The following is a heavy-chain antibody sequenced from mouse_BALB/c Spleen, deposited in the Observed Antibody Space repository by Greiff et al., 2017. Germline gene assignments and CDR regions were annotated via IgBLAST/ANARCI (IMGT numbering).Heavy chain of an antibody. CDR2: IYPGDGDT. Sequence: QVQLQQSGAELVRPGSSVKISCKASGYAFSSYWMNWVKQRPGQGLEWIGQIYPGDGDTNYNGKFKGKATLTADKSSSTAYMQLSSLTSEDSAVYFCASDYYGSSFAYWGQGTLVTVSA. CDR3: ASDYYGSSFAY. CDR1: GYAFSSYW. J-gene: IGHJ3*01. D-gene: IGHD1-1*01. V-gene: IGHV1-80*01.